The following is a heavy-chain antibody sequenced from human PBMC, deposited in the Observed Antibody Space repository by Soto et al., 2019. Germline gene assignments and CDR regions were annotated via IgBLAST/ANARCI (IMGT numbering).Heavy chain of an antibody. CDR3: ARDSRGGAARRPTFYY. CDR2: IGRSGETI. J-gene: IGHJ4*02. CDR1: GFTFSGFE. D-gene: IGHD6-6*01. V-gene: IGHV3-48*03. Sequence: GGSLRLSCVGSGFTFSGFEMNWVRQTPGKGLEWLSYIGRSGETIYYADSVKGRFTISRDNAKSSLFLQMNGLRNDDTGIYYCARDSRGGAARRPTFYYWGRGTLVTVSS.